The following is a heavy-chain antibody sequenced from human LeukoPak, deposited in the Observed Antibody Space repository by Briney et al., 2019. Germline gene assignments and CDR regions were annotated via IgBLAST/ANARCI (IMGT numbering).Heavy chain of an antibody. V-gene: IGHV1-18*01. D-gene: IGHD5-12*01. J-gene: IGHJ4*02. CDR1: GYTFSRFT. CDR2: ISGYSGNT. Sequence: ASVKVSCKASGYTFSRFTFTWVRQAPGQGLEWMGWISGYSGNTNYAQNLQGRVTMTTDTSTSTAYMELRSLRSDDTAVYYCATVEERGYSGYAYDNWGQRTLVTVSS. CDR3: ATVEERGYSGYAYDN.